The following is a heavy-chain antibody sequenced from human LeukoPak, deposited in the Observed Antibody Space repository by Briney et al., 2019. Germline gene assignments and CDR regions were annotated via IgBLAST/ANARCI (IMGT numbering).Heavy chain of an antibody. D-gene: IGHD2-15*01. CDR3: ARLPYCSGGSCYFDN. V-gene: IGHV4-34*01. J-gene: IGHJ4*02. Sequence: PSETLSLTCAVYGGSFSGYYWNWIRQPPGKGLEWIGEINHSGSTNYSPSLKSRVTMSVDTSKHQFSLKLSSVAAADTAVYYCARLPYCSGGSCYFDNWGQGALVRLL. CDR1: GGSFSGYY. CDR2: INHSGST.